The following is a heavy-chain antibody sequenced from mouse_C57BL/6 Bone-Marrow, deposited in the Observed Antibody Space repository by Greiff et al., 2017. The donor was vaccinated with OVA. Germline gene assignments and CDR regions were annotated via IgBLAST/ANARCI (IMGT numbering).Heavy chain of an antibody. D-gene: IGHD2-1*01. CDR3: TRLLDAMDY. V-gene: IGHV5-9-1*02. Sequence: DVMLVESGEGLVKPGGSLKLSCAASGFTFSSYAMSWVRQTPEKRLEWVAYISSGGDYIYYADTVKGRFTISRDNARSTLYLQMSSLKSEDTAMYYCTRLLDAMDYWGQGTSVTVSS. CDR1: GFTFSSYA. J-gene: IGHJ4*01. CDR2: ISSGGDYI.